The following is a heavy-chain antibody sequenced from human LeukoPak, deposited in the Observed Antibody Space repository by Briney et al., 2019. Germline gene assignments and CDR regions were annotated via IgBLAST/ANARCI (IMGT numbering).Heavy chain of an antibody. CDR3: ARDQVIVATITSWFDP. D-gene: IGHD5-12*01. V-gene: IGHV1-2*02. CDR2: INPNSGGT. Sequence: ASVKVSCKASGYTFTGYYMHWVRQAPGQGLEWMGWINPNSGGTNYAQKFQGRVTMTRDTSISTAYMELSRLRSDDTAVYYCARDQVIVATITSWFDPWGQGTLVTVSS. CDR1: GYTFTGYY. J-gene: IGHJ5*02.